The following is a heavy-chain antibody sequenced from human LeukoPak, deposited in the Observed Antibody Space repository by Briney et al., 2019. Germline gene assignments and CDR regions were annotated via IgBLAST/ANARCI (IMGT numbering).Heavy chain of an antibody. Sequence: GASVKVSCKASGYTFTSYDINWVRQATGQGLEWMGWMNPNSGNTGYAQKFQGRVTMTRNTSISTAYMELSSLYSEDTAVYYCARDLYYYGSGTYYSEYYFDYWGQGTLVTVSS. CDR2: MNPNSGNT. J-gene: IGHJ4*02. D-gene: IGHD3-10*01. CDR1: GYTFTSYD. CDR3: ARDLYYYGSGTYYSEYYFDY. V-gene: IGHV1-8*01.